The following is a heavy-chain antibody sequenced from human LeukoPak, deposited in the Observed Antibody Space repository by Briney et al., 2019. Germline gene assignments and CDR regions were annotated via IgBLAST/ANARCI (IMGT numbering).Heavy chain of an antibody. CDR1: GFTFSSYS. V-gene: IGHV3-21*01. D-gene: IGHD6-6*01. Sequence: GGPLRLSCAASGFTFSSYSMNWVRQAPGKGLEWVSSISSSSSYIYYADSVKGRFTISRDNAKNSLYLQMNSLRAEDTAVYYCARVPARQLGEYYFDYWGQGTLVTVSS. CDR3: ARVPARQLGEYYFDY. CDR2: ISSSSSYI. J-gene: IGHJ4*02.